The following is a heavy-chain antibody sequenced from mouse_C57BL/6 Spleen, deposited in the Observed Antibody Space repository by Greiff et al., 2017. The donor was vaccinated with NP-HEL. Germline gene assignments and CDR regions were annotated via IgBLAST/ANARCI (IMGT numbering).Heavy chain of an antibody. J-gene: IGHJ4*01. CDR2: INPNYGTT. CDR1: GYSFTDYN. CDR3: AREGGNKNFAMDY. Sequence: EVKLQESGPELVKPGASVKISCKASGYSFTDYNMNWVKQSNGKSLEWIGVINPNYGTTSYNQKFKGKATLTVDQSSSTAYMQLNSLTSEDSAVYYCAREGGNKNFAMDYWGQGTSVTVSS. V-gene: IGHV1-39*01. D-gene: IGHD2-1*01.